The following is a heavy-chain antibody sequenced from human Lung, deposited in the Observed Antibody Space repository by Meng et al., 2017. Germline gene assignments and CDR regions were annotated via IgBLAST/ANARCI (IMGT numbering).Heavy chain of an antibody. CDR2: INHSGST. J-gene: IGHJ4*02. V-gene: IGHV4-34*01. CDR1: GGSFSDYY. Sequence: QVQLQPWAAGLLKPSETLSLPCVVSGGSFSDYYWSWIRQPPGKGLEWIGEINHSGSTSYNPSLKSRVTMSVDTSKNHFFLKLNSVTAADTAMYHCARVGSVALTTVSPFDYWGPGMLVTVSS. CDR3: ARVGSVALTTVSPFDY. D-gene: IGHD4-17*01.